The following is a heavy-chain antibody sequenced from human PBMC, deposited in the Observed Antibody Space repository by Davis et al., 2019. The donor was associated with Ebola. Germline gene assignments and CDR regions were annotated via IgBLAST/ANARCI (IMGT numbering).Heavy chain of an antibody. D-gene: IGHD6-13*01. CDR2: IKSDGST. V-gene: IGHV3-74*01. Sequence: HTGGSLRLSCTDSVITFSSYAMTWVRQAPGKGLVWVSRIKSDGSTIYADSVKGRFTISRDNAKNTLYLQMNSLRVEDTAVYYCARDGIATFGKVKYYYGMDVWGKGTTVTVSS. CDR1: VITFSSYA. J-gene: IGHJ6*04. CDR3: ARDGIATFGKVKYYYGMDV.